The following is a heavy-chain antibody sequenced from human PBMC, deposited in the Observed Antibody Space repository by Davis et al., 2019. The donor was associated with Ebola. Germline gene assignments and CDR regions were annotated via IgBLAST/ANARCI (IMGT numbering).Heavy chain of an antibody. CDR2: INGGGTIT. Sequence: PGGSLRLSCAASGFTFGNYAMSWVRQTPGKGLEWVSSINGGGTITYYSDSVKGRFTISRDNAKNSLYLQMNSLRAEDTAVYYCARAPLGHYDVWSGYYKGGYFDYWGQGTLVTVSS. J-gene: IGHJ4*02. D-gene: IGHD3-3*01. CDR3: ARAPLGHYDVWSGYYKGGYFDY. V-gene: IGHV3-23*01. CDR1: GFTFGNYA.